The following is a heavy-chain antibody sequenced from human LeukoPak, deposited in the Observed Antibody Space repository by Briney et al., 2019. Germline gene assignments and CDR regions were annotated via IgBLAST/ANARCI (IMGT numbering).Heavy chain of an antibody. CDR1: GFTFSDAW. Sequence: GGSLRLSCAASGFTFSDAWMSWVRQAPGKGLEWVGRIKSKTDGATRDFAAAGKGRFSISRDDSRNMVYLQMNSLKSEDTGVYYCTAGTGRSDFDYWGQGTLVSVSS. D-gene: IGHD6-13*01. CDR3: TAGTGRSDFDY. V-gene: IGHV3-15*01. J-gene: IGHJ4*02. CDR2: IKSKTDGATR.